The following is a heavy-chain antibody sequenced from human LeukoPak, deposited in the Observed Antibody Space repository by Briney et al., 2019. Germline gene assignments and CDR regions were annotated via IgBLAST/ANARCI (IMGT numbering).Heavy chain of an antibody. Sequence: SETLSLTCTVSGGSISSSSYYWGWIRQPPGKGLEWIGSIYYSGSTYYNPSLKSRVTISVDTSKNQFSLKLSSVTGADTAVYYCARRYSSSSRGDDFDYWGQGTLVTVSS. V-gene: IGHV4-39*07. CDR3: ARRYSSSSRGDDFDY. CDR1: GGSISSSSYY. CDR2: IYYSGST. J-gene: IGHJ4*02. D-gene: IGHD6-6*01.